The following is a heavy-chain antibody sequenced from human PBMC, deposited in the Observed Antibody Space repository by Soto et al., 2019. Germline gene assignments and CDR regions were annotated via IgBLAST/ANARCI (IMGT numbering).Heavy chain of an antibody. V-gene: IGHV3-74*01. CDR3: ARGLRGYYGNDY. CDR2: INSDGSST. D-gene: IGHD1-26*01. CDR1: GFTFSSYW. Sequence: EVQLVESGGGLVQPGGSLRLSCAASGFTFSSYWMHWVRQAPGKGLVWVSRINSDGSSTTYADSVKGRFTISRDNAKNPLYLQMNSLRAEDTAVYYCARGLRGYYGNDYWGQGTPVTVSS. J-gene: IGHJ4*02.